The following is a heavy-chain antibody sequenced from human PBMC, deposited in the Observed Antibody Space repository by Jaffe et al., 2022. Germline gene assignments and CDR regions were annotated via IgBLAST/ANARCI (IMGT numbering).Heavy chain of an antibody. Sequence: QVQLQESGPGLVKPSETLSLTCAVSGYSISSGSFWAWIRQPPGKGLEWIGSIYHSGREWIGRIYHSGSTYYNPSLESRVTISVDTSKNQFSLKLSSVTAADTAVYFCARESAYGSNSEVDNWGQGTLVTVSS. CDR1: GYSISSGSF. D-gene: IGHD4-4*01. J-gene: IGHJ4*02. CDR2: IYHSGREWIGRIYHSGST. V-gene: IGHV4-38-2*02. CDR3: ARESAYGSNSEVDN.